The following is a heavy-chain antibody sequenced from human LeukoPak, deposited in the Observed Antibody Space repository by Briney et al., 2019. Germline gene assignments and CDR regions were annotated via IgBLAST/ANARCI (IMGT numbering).Heavy chain of an antibody. CDR2: VSYEGKSQ. Sequence: PGGSLRLSCVTSGFTFSNYGMHWVRQAPGKGLEWVAVVSYEGKSQYYADSVRGRFTISRDNSKNTLYLQMNSLRGEDAAVYYCAKEGTAQISTWYDYWGQGTLVTVSS. J-gene: IGHJ4*02. CDR3: AKEGTAQISTWYDY. V-gene: IGHV3-30*18. D-gene: IGHD6-13*01. CDR1: GFTFSNYG.